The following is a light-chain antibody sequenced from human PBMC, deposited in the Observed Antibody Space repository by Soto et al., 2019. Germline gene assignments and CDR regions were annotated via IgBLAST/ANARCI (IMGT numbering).Light chain of an antibody. CDR3: QQSYSTLLIT. J-gene: IGKJ5*01. V-gene: IGKV1-39*01. CDR1: QAINTY. Sequence: DIQMTQSPSFLSASVGDRVTISCRASQAINTYLNWYQQKPGKAPKLLIYGTSDLQNGVPSRFSGGGSGTYFTLTISSLQPEDFATYYCQQSYSTLLITFGQGTRLEVK. CDR2: GTS.